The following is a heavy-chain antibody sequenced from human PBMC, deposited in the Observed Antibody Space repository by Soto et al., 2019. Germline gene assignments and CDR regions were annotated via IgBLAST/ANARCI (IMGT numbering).Heavy chain of an antibody. CDR1: GFTFSSYA. CDR3: AKDLQENDGGWYDAFDV. J-gene: IGHJ3*01. D-gene: IGHD6-19*01. CDR2: ISGSRGNT. Sequence: EVQLLESGGGLIQPGGSLRLSCAASGFTFSSYAMNWVRQAPWKGLEWVSAISGSRGNTFYADSVKGRFTISRDNSMNTLYLQMNSLRAEDTVVYYCAKDLQENDGGWYDAFDVWGQGTVVTVSS. V-gene: IGHV3-23*01.